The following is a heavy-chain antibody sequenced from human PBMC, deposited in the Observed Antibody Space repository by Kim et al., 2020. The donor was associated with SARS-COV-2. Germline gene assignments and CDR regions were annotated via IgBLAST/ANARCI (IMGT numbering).Heavy chain of an antibody. V-gene: IGHV4-59*01. Sequence: SETLSLTCTVSGGSISSYYWSWIRQPPGKGLEWIGYIYYSGSTNYNPSLKSRVTISVDTSKNQFPLKLSSVTAADTAVDYCARDFGVSCYYYGMDVWGQG. CDR2: IYYSGST. J-gene: IGHJ6*02. CDR1: GGSISSYY. D-gene: IGHD2-15*01. CDR3: ARDFGVSCYYYGMDV.